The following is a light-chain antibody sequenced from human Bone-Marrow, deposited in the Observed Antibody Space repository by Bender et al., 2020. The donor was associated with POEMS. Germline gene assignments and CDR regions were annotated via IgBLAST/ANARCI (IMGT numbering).Light chain of an antibody. CDR1: NLGEKF. V-gene: IGLV3-1*01. CDR3: QAWDTSGTYV. Sequence: SYDLTQPHSVSVSPGQTATIPCSGDNLGEKFACWYQQKPGQSPVLIMSQDNKRPSGIPERFSGSNSGNTATLTISGTQAMDEADYYCQAWDTSGTYVFGSGTRVTIL. CDR2: QDN. J-gene: IGLJ1*01.